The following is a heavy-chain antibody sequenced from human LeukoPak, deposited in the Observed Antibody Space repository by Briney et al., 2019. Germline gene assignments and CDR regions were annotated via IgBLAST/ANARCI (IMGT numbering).Heavy chain of an antibody. J-gene: IGHJ4*02. CDR1: GGSISSISYY. Sequence: PSETLSLTGTISGGSISSISYYWRWTRQPPGKVLEWNGSIYYSGSTYYNPSLKSRVTISVDTSKNQFSLKLSSVTAADTSVYYFASPNPYGSRSHQFHYWGQGTLVTVSS. V-gene: IGHV4-39*01. CDR2: IYYSGST. D-gene: IGHD3-10*01. CDR3: ASPNPYGSRSHQFHY.